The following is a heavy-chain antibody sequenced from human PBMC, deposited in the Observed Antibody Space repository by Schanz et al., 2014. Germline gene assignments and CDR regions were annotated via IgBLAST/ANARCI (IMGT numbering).Heavy chain of an antibody. D-gene: IGHD6-13*01. CDR1: GFTFSNFA. CDR2: ISYDGSHK. J-gene: IGHJ6*02. Sequence: AASGFTFSNFAIHWVRQAPGKGLEWVAVISYDGSHKDYADSVKGRFTISRDNSKNTLYLQMNSLRAEDTAVYYCARDRQQLVGRIGYYYGMDVWGQGTTVTVSS. V-gene: IGHV3-30*04. CDR3: ARDRQQLVGRIGYYYGMDV.